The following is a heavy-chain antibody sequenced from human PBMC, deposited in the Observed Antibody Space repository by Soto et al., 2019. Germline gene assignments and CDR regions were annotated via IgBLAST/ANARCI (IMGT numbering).Heavy chain of an antibody. CDR2: IRSNTAIT. CDR3: AKASGGGWPYYFDS. CDR1: GFSFNPYV. V-gene: IGHV3-23*01. J-gene: IGHJ4*02. D-gene: IGHD2-15*01. Sequence: GGSLRLSCVASGFSFNPYVMAWVRQVPGKGLEWVSAIRSNTAITYYPDSMGGRFTISRVNSANTIFLQMNSLRVEDSAVYFCAKASGGGWPYYFDSWGQGTLVTVSS.